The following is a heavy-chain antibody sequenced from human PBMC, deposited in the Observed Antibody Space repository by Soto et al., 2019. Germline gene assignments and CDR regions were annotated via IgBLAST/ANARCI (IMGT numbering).Heavy chain of an antibody. V-gene: IGHV1-18*01. CDR3: ARASARDYYDSSPWAFDI. CDR1: GYTFTSYG. D-gene: IGHD3-22*01. J-gene: IGHJ3*02. Sequence: ASVKVSCKASGYTFTSYGISWVRQAPGQGLEWMGWISAYNGNTNYAQKLQGRVTMTTDTSTSTAYMELRSLRSDDTAVYYCARASARDYYDSSPWAFDIWGQGTMVTVSS. CDR2: ISAYNGNT.